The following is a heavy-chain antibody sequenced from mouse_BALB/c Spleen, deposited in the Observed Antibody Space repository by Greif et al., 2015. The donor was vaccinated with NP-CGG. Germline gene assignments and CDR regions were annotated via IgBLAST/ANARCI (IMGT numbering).Heavy chain of an antibody. Sequence: EVQLVESGGGLVQPGGSRKLSCAASGFTFSSFGMHWVRQAPEKGLEWVAYISSGSSTIYYADTVKGRFTISRDNPKNTLFLQMTSLRSEDTAMYYCARAYGLLGAMDYWGQGTSVTVSS. D-gene: IGHD1-2*01. V-gene: IGHV5-17*02. J-gene: IGHJ4*01. CDR1: GFTFSSFG. CDR2: ISSGSSTI. CDR3: ARAYGLLGAMDY.